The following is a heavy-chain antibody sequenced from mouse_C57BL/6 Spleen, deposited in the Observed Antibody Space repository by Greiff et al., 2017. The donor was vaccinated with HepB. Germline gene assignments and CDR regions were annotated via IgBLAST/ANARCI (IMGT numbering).Heavy chain of an antibody. CDR2: ISSGSSTI. Sequence: EVNVVESGGGLVKPGGSLKLSCAASGFTFSDYGMHWVRQAPEKGLEWVAYISSGSSTIYYADTVKGRFTISRDNAKNTLFLQMTSLRSEDTAMYYCARGLTGTWFAYWGQGTLVTVSA. V-gene: IGHV5-17*01. CDR3: ARGLTGTWFAY. D-gene: IGHD4-1*01. CDR1: GFTFSDYG. J-gene: IGHJ3*01.